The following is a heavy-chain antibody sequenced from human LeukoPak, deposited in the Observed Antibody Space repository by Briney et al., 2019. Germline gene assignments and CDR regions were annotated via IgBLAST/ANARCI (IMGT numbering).Heavy chain of an antibody. D-gene: IGHD3-22*01. CDR2: LSWNTIDM. J-gene: IGHJ4*02. Sequence: GGSLRLSCVASGFSFDDYSMRWVRQVPGKGLEWVSDLSWNTIDMGYADSVKGRFTISRDNAKNSLYLQMNSLRPEDTALYYCLKDRTYYYDSNGYFDYWGQGTLVTVSS. CDR1: GFSFDDYS. CDR3: LKDRTYYYDSNGYFDY. V-gene: IGHV3-9*01.